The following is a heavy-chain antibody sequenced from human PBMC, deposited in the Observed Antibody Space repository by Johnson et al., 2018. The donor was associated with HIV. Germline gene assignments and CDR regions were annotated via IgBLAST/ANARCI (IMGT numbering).Heavy chain of an antibody. D-gene: IGHD1-26*01. CDR2: IWFDGSNK. J-gene: IGHJ3*02. Sequence: VQLVESGGGVVQPARSLRLSCAASGFTFSNYGMHWVRQAPGKGLEWVAVIWFDGSNKYYSDSVKGRFTISRDNSKSTLYLQMNSLRAEDTAVSYCARVGRLGSYLGGVAFDIWGQGTMVTVSS. CDR1: GFTFSNYG. V-gene: IGHV3-33*01. CDR3: ARVGRLGSYLGGVAFDI.